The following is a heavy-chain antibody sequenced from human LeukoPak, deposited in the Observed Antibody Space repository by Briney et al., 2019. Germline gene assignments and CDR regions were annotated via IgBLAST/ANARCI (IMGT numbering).Heavy chain of an antibody. V-gene: IGHV3-21*01. Sequence: GGSLRLSCAASGFTFSSYSMNWVRQAPGKGLEWVSSIGSSSSYIYYADSVKGRFIISRDNAKNSLYLQMNSLRAEDTAVYYCARDNTYYYDSSGFFDYWGQGTLVTVSS. CDR2: IGSSSSYI. J-gene: IGHJ4*02. CDR1: GFTFSSYS. CDR3: ARDNTYYYDSSGFFDY. D-gene: IGHD3-22*01.